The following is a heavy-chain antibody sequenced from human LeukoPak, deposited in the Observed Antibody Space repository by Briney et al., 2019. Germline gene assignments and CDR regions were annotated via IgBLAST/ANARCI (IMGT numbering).Heavy chain of an antibody. J-gene: IGHJ3*02. V-gene: IGHV4-61*02. CDR2: IYTSGST. Sequence: SGTLSLTCTVSGGSISSGSYYWSWIRQPAGKGLEWIGRIYTSGSTNYNPSLKSRVTISVDTSKNQFSLKLSSVTAADTAVYYCARCIAAAAAFDIWGQGTMVTVSS. D-gene: IGHD6-13*01. CDR1: GGSISSGSYY. CDR3: ARCIAAAAAFDI.